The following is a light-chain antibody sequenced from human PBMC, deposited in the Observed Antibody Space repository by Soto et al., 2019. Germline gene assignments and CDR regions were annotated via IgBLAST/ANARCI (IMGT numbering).Light chain of an antibody. V-gene: IGLV2-23*01. CDR3: CSFAGTGTQYV. Sequence: QSALTQPASVSGSLGQSITISCIGTSSNIGSYNLVSWYQHQPGKAPKIMIFEGSKRPSGVSNRFSGSRSGNTASLTISGVQDEDEADYYCCSFAGTGTQYVFGTGTKVTVL. J-gene: IGLJ1*01. CDR2: EGS. CDR1: SSNIGSYNL.